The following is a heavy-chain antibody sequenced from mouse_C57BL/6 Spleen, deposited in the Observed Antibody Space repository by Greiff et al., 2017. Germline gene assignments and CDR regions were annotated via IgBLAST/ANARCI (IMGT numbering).Heavy chain of an antibody. CDR1: GYTFPDYY. Sequence: FQLQQSGAELVRPGASVKLSCKASGYTFPDYYINWVKQRPGQGLAWIASIYPGSGNTYYNEKFTGKATLTAEKSSSTAYMQLSSLTSADSAVYVGARGRANWPFDYWGQGTTLTVAS. J-gene: IGHJ2*01. CDR3: ARGRANWPFDY. D-gene: IGHD4-1*01. CDR2: IYPGSGNT. V-gene: IGHV1-76*01.